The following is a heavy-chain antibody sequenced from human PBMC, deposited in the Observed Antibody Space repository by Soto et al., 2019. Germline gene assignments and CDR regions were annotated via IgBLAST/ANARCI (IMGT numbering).Heavy chain of an antibody. Sequence: GESLKISCKGSGYSFTSYWISWVRQMPGKGLEWMGRIDPSDSYTNYSPSFQGHVTISANKSISTAYLQWSSPKASDTAMYYCARVDSYGPYYYYYGMDVWGQGTTVTVSS. CDR2: IDPSDSYT. V-gene: IGHV5-10-1*01. CDR1: GYSFTSYW. D-gene: IGHD5-18*01. J-gene: IGHJ6*02. CDR3: ARVDSYGPYYYYYGMDV.